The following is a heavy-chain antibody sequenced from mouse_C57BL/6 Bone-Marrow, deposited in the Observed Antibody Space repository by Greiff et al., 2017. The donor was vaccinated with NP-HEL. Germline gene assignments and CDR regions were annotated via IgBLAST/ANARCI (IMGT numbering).Heavy chain of an antibody. Sequence: VHVKQSVAELVRPGASVKLSCTASGFNIKNTYMHWVKQRPEQGLEWIGRIDPANGNTKYAPKFQGKATITADTSSNTAYLQLSSLTSEDTAIYYCARFYYDYDDYYAMDYWGQGTSVTVSS. D-gene: IGHD2-4*01. CDR1: GFNIKNTY. J-gene: IGHJ4*01. CDR2: IDPANGNT. CDR3: ARFYYDYDDYYAMDY. V-gene: IGHV14-3*01.